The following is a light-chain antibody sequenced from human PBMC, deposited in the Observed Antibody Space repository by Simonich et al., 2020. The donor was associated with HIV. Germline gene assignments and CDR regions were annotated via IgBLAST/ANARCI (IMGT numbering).Light chain of an antibody. J-gene: IGKJ2*01. Sequence: EIVMTQSPATLSVSPGERATLSCRASQSVSSRDLAWYQQKPGLAPRLLIYGASSRATGIPDRFSGSGSGTDFTLTISRLEPEDFAVYYCQQYAISPFSFGQGTKLEIK. CDR1: QSVSSRD. V-gene: IGKV3D-20*01. CDR2: GAS. CDR3: QQYAISPFS.